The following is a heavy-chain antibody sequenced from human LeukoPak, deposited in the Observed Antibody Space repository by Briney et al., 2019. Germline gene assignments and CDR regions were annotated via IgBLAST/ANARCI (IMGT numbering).Heavy chain of an antibody. J-gene: IGHJ4*02. CDR2: IYYSGST. V-gene: IGHV4-59*12. Sequence: SETLSLTCTVSGGSISSYYWSWIRQPPGKGLEWIGYIYYSGSTNYNPSLKSRVTMSVDTSKNQFSLKLSSVTAADTAVYYCASLASVADPFDYWGQGTLVTVSS. CDR1: GGSISSYY. CDR3: ASLASVADPFDY. D-gene: IGHD6-19*01.